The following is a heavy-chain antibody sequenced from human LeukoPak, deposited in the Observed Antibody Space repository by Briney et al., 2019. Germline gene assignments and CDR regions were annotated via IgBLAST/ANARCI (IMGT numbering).Heavy chain of an antibody. CDR2: ISYDGSNK. Sequence: PAQSLTLSRAASGFTFTTLSMQWVCHAPDKGLKWGEVISYDGSNKYYAGSVKGRFTISRDNSKSTLYLQMNSLRAEDTAVYYCARVRPGSNYVDFDYWGQGTLVTVSS. CDR1: GFTFTTLS. V-gene: IGHV3-33*05. D-gene: IGHD4-11*01. J-gene: IGHJ4*02. CDR3: ARVRPGSNYVDFDY.